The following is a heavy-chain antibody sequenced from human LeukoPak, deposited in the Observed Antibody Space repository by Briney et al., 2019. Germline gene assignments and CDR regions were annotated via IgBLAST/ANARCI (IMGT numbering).Heavy chain of an antibody. CDR2: IYYSGST. CDR1: GGSLSGYY. CDR3: ARGGRYGDYVFDY. V-gene: IGHV4-59*01. J-gene: IGHJ4*02. D-gene: IGHD4-17*01. Sequence: SETLSLTCTVSGGSLSGYYWNWIRQPPGKGLEWIGYIYYSGSTKSNPSLKSRVTISIDTSKNQFSLRLSSVPASDTAVYYCARGGRYGDYVFDYWGQGTLVTVSS.